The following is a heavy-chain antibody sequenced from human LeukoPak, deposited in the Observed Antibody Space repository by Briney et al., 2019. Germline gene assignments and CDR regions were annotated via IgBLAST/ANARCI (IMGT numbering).Heavy chain of an antibody. V-gene: IGHV3-74*01. Sequence: PGGSLRLSCAASGFTFSSYWMHWVRQVPGKGLVWVSRINSDGSTTTYADSVTGRFTISRDNAKNTVYLQMNSLRAEDTAVYYCVRSNNVLDFRGQGTLVTVSS. CDR2: INSDGSTT. CDR1: GFTFSSYW. D-gene: IGHD2-8*01. J-gene: IGHJ4*02. CDR3: VRSNNVLDF.